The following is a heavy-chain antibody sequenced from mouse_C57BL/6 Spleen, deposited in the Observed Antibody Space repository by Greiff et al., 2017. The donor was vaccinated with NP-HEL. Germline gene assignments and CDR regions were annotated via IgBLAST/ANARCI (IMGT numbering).Heavy chain of an antibody. V-gene: IGHV1-53*01. Sequence: QVQLQQPGTELVKPGASVKLSCKASGYTFTSYWMHWVKQRPGQGLEWIGNINPSNGGTNYNEKFKSKATLTVDKSSSTSYMQLSSLTSEDSAVYYCARGGLPYYYAMDYWGQGTSVTVSS. CDR3: ARGGLPYYYAMDY. CDR2: INPSNGGT. CDR1: GYTFTSYW. D-gene: IGHD2-4*01. J-gene: IGHJ4*01.